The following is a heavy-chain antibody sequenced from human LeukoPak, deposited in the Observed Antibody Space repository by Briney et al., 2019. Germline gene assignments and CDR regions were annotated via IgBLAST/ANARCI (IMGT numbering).Heavy chain of an antibody. CDR1: GFTFNSYA. D-gene: IGHD6-19*01. Sequence: GGSLRLSCAASGFTFNSYAMSWVRQAPGKGLEWVPAIRGSGGGTYYADSVKGRFTISRDNSKNTLYLQMNSLRDEDTALYYCAKAGIGVVGYFDYWGQGTLVTVSS. CDR2: IRGSGGGT. J-gene: IGHJ4*02. V-gene: IGHV3-23*01. CDR3: AKAGIGVVGYFDY.